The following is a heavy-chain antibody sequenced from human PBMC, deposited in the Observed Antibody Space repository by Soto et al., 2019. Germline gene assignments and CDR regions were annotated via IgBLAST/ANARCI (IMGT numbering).Heavy chain of an antibody. J-gene: IGHJ6*02. V-gene: IGHV1-58*01. CDR1: GFTFRSSA. Sequence: SVKVSCKTSGFTFRSSAVQWVRQARGQRLEWIGWLVVGTGNTNYAQKFQQRVTISSDRSTNTVSMELSSLTSEDTAVYYCATGAYCSGGSCSDYYYYYYGMDLWGQGTTVTVYS. D-gene: IGHD2-15*01. CDR2: LVVGTGNT. CDR3: ATGAYCSGGSCSDYYYYYYGMDL.